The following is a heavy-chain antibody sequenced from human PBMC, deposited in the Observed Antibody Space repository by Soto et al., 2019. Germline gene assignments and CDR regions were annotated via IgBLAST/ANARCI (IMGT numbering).Heavy chain of an antibody. CDR2: IYPGDSDT. J-gene: IGHJ3*02. CDR3: ARQRATVATPGSAFDI. V-gene: IGHV5-51*01. D-gene: IGHD4-17*01. Sequence: GESLKISCKGSGYSFTSYWIGWVRQMPGKGLEWMGIIYPGDSDTRYSPSFQGQVTISAAKSISTAYLQWSSLKASDTAMYYCARQRATVATPGSAFDIWGQGTMVTVSS. CDR1: GYSFTSYW.